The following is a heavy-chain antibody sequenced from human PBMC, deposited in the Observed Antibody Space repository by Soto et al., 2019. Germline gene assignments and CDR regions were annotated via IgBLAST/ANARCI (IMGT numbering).Heavy chain of an antibody. J-gene: IGHJ5*02. CDR2: IYPSDSTT. Sequence: PGESLKISCNGSGYIFTNYWIAWGRQMPGKGLEYMGIIYPSDSTTRYSPSFQGQVSISADKSISTAYLQWNSLKASDTAMYYCARHGFYGDYSSNYFDPWGQGTLVTVSS. D-gene: IGHD4-17*01. CDR1: GYIFTNYW. CDR3: ARHGFYGDYSSNYFDP. V-gene: IGHV5-51*01.